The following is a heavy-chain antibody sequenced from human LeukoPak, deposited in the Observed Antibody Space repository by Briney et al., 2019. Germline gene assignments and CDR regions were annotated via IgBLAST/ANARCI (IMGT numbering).Heavy chain of an antibody. CDR3: ARRFLTGLGGNWFDP. Sequence: GGSLRLSCAASGFTFSSYTMHWARQAPGKGLEWVAVLWSDGRTEKYADPVKGRFTVSRDNSKNTLYLQMNSLRADDTAVYYCARRFLTGLGGNWFDPWGQGTLVTVSS. CDR2: LWSDGRTE. V-gene: IGHV3-33*01. CDR1: GFTFSSYT. J-gene: IGHJ5*02. D-gene: IGHD3-16*01.